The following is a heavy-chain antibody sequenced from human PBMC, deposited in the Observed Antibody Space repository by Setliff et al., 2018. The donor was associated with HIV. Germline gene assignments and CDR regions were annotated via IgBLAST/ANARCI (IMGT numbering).Heavy chain of an antibody. Sequence: PSETLSLTCTVSGYSISSRYYWSWIRQPAGKGLEWIGRIYPSGSTSYNPSLKSRVTMSVDTSKNQISLKLSSVTAADTAVFYCAREFYHYDSSDYYSDYYYYYMDVWGKGTTVTVSS. V-gene: IGHV4-4*07. J-gene: IGHJ6*03. CDR3: AREFYHYDSSDYYSDYYYYYMDV. D-gene: IGHD3-22*01. CDR2: IYPSGST. CDR1: GYSISSRYY.